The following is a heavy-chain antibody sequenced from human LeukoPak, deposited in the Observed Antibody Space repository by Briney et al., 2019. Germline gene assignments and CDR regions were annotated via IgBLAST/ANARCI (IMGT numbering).Heavy chain of an antibody. CDR1: GFTFSTYA. D-gene: IGHD6-6*01. J-gene: IGHJ4*02. Sequence: GGSLRLSCAASGFTFSTYAMSWVRQAPGKGLEWVSAISVSAGSTYYADSVKGRFTISRDNSKNTLYLQMNSLRAEDTAVYYCARDLLRGSSSTVVIDYWGQGTLVTVSS. CDR2: ISVSAGST. V-gene: IGHV3-23*01. CDR3: ARDLLRGSSSTVVIDY.